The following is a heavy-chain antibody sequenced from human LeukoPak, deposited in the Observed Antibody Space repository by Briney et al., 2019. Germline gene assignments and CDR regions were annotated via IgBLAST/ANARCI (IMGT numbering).Heavy chain of an antibody. CDR3: AREGGGYCTNGVCYTGDYFDY. CDR1: GFTFSSYS. J-gene: IGHJ4*02. D-gene: IGHD2-8*01. CDR2: ISSSSSTI. Sequence: GGSLRLPCAASGFTFSSYSMNWVRQPPGRGLEWVSYISSSSSTIYYADSVKGRFTISRDNAKNSLYLQMNSLRAEDTAVYYCAREGGGYCTNGVCYTGDYFDYWGQGTLVTVSS. V-gene: IGHV3-48*01.